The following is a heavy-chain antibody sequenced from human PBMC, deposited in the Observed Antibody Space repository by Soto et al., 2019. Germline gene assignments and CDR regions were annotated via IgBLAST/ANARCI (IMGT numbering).Heavy chain of an antibody. CDR2: VYYSGST. J-gene: IGHJ4*02. CDR1: GGSINSGHYY. V-gene: IGHV4-31*03. CDR3: ARGRGVYGDSRDFDY. D-gene: IGHD4-17*01. Sequence: QVQLQESGPGLVKPSQTLSLSCTVSGGSINSGHYYWTWIRQRPGKGLEWIGYVYYSGSTYYNPSLKSRVAISVDTSKNHFSLKLSSVTAADTAVYYCARGRGVYGDSRDFDYWGQGTLVTVSS.